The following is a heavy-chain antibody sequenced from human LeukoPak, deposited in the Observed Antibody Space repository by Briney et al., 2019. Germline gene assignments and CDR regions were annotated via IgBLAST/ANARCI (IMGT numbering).Heavy chain of an antibody. J-gene: IGHJ5*02. D-gene: IGHD2-15*01. CDR1: GGSISSSSYY. Sequence: SETLSLTRTVSGGSISSSSYYWGWIRQPPGKGLEWIGSIYYSGSTYYNPSLKSRVTISVDTSKNQFSLKLSSVTAADTAVYYCAXPRGSPIGGYNWFDPWGQGTLVTVSS. CDR3: AXPRGSPIGGYNWFDP. CDR2: IYYSGST. V-gene: IGHV4-39*01.